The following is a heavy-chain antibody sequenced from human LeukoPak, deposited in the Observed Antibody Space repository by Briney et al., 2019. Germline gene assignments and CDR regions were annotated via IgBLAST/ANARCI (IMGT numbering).Heavy chain of an antibody. CDR2: INPNSGGT. CDR3: ARGEITMVRGVNTRDRVYYFYYYMDV. Sequence: ASVKVSCKASGYTFTGYYMHWVRQAPGQGLEWMGWINPNSGGTNYAQKFQGRVTMTRDTSISTAYMELSRLRSDDTAVYYCARGEITMVRGVNTRDRVYYFYYYMDVWGKGTTVTISS. J-gene: IGHJ6*03. V-gene: IGHV1-2*02. CDR1: GYTFTGYY. D-gene: IGHD3-10*01.